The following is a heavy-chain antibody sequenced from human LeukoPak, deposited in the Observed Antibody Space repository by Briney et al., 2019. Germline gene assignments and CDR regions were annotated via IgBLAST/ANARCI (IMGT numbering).Heavy chain of an antibody. J-gene: IGHJ4*02. V-gene: IGHV4-59*01. CDR1: GGSISSYY. CDR2: IYYSGST. Sequence: KPSETLSLTCTVSGGSISSYYWSWIRQPPGKGLEWIGYIYYSGSTNYNPSLKSRVTISVDTSKNQFSLKLSSVTAADTAVYYCARGRYSYGYLYYFDYWGQGTLVTVSS. D-gene: IGHD5-18*01. CDR3: ARGRYSYGYLYYFDY.